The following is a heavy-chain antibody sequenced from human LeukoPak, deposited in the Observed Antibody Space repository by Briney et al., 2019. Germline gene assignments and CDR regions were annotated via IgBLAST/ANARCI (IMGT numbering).Heavy chain of an antibody. V-gene: IGHV4-39*01. D-gene: IGHD3-22*01. Sequence: SETLSLTCTVSGGSISSSSYYWGWIRQPPGKSLEWIGSTFYSGNTYYNPSLRSRVTISVDISKNQFSLKLSSVTAADTAVYYCARRGYYDSSGHFDYWGQGTLVTVYS. CDR1: GGSISSSSYY. J-gene: IGHJ4*02. CDR3: ARRGYYDSSGHFDY. CDR2: TFYSGNT.